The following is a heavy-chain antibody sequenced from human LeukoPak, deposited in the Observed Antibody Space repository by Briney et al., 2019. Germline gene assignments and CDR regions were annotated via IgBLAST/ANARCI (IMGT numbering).Heavy chain of an antibody. CDR3: ARPVDDILTGFDY. Sequence: GASVKVSCKASGCTFSSYAISWGRQAPGQGLEWMGRIIPILGIANYAQKFQGRVTITADKSTSTAYMELSSLRSEDTAVYYCARPVDDILTGFDYWGQGTLVTVSS. D-gene: IGHD3-9*01. CDR1: GCTFSSYA. J-gene: IGHJ4*02. V-gene: IGHV1-69*04. CDR2: IIPILGIA.